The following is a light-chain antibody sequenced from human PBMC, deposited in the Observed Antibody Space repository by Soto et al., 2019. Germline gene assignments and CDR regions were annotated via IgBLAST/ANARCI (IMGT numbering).Light chain of an antibody. V-gene: IGLV2-14*01. Sequence: ALTQPASVSGSPGQSITISCTGTSSDVGLYDYVSWYQQHPGKAPQLMIYAVSNRPSGVSNRFSASKSGNTASLFISGLQAEDEADYYCGSYTSDSSYVFGSGTKVTVL. CDR2: AVS. J-gene: IGLJ1*01. CDR1: SSDVGLYDY. CDR3: GSYTSDSSYV.